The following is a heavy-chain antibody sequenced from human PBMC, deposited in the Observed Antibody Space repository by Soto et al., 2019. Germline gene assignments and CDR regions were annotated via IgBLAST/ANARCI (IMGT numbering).Heavy chain of an antibody. Sequence: QVQLVQSGAEVKKPGSSVKVSCKASGGIFSTYAISWLRQAPGRGLEWMGGIIPLFGTPNYAPRSQGRVTITAEESTSTAYMELSRLRSEDTAVYYCARDRDDYGSGNYYNRIDFWGQGTLVTVSS. CDR3: ARDRDDYGSGNYYNRIDF. CDR2: IIPLFGTP. CDR1: GGIFSTYA. V-gene: IGHV1-69*01. J-gene: IGHJ4*02. D-gene: IGHD3-10*01.